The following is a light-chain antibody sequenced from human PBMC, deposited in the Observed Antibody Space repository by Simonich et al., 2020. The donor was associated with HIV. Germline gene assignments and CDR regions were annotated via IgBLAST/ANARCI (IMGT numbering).Light chain of an antibody. CDR2: AAS. CDR1: QGISSY. Sequence: IQLTQSPSFLSASVGDRVTITCRARQGISSYLAWYQQKPGKAHELLIHAASTLQSGVPARFSGSGSGTEFTLTISSLQPEDFATYYCQHLNSVPFTFGPGTKVDI. CDR3: QHLNSVPFT. V-gene: IGKV1-9*01. J-gene: IGKJ3*01.